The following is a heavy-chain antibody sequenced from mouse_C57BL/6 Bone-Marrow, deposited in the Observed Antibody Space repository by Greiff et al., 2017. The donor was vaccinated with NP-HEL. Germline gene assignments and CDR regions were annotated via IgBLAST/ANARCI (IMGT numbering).Heavy chain of an antibody. CDR3: AMDYGSSYAMDY. CDR1: EYEFPSHD. CDR2: INSDGGST. V-gene: IGHV5-2*01. D-gene: IGHD1-1*01. Sequence: EVKLVESGGGLVQPGESLKLSCESNEYEFPSHDMSWVRKTPEKRLELVAAINSDGGSTYYPDTMQRRFIISRDNAKKTLYLQMSSLRSEDTALYYCAMDYGSSYAMDYWGQGTSVTVSS. J-gene: IGHJ4*01.